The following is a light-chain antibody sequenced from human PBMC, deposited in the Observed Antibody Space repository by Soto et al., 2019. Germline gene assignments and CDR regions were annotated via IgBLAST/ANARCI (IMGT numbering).Light chain of an antibody. CDR2: GAS. V-gene: IGKV3-20*01. Sequence: EIVLTQSPGTLSLSPGEGATLSCRASQSVTNNYLAWYQQKPGQAPTLLIYGASSRATGIPDRFSGSGSGTDFTLTISRLEPDDVAVYYCQQYDRTPLTFGGGTKVEIK. CDR1: QSVTNNY. CDR3: QQYDRTPLT. J-gene: IGKJ4*01.